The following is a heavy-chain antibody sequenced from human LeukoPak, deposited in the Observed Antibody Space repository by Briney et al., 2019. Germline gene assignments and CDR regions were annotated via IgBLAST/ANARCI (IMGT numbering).Heavy chain of an antibody. J-gene: IGHJ6*02. CDR2: INHSGST. V-gene: IGHV4-34*01. CDR3: ASFPMMYSSSWSYYYYGMDV. Sequence: SETLSLTCAVYGGSFSGYYWSWIRQPLGKGLEWIGEINHSGSTNYNPSLKSRVTISVDTSKNQFSLKLSSVTAADTAVYYCASFPMMYSSSWSYYYYGMDVWGQGTTVTVSS. D-gene: IGHD6-13*01. CDR1: GGSFSGYY.